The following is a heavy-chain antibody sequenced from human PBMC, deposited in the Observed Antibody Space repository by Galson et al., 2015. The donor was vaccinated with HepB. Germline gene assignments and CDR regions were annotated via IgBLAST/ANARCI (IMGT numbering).Heavy chain of an antibody. V-gene: IGHV3-66*01. J-gene: IGHJ6*03. CDR1: GFTVNSDY. CDR2: IYSGGDT. Sequence: SLRLSCAASGFTVNSDYMSWVRQAPGKGLEWVSLIYSGGDTYYADSVKGRFTISRDNSKNTLHLQMDSLTAEDTAVYYCARVAVSAATYHHRYYMDAWGKGTTVTVSS. D-gene: IGHD2-2*01. CDR3: ARVAVSAATYHHRYYMDA.